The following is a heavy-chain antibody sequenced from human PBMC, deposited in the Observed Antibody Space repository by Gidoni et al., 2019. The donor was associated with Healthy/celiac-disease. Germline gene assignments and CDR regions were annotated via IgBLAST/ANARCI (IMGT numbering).Heavy chain of an antibody. V-gene: IGHV4-39*01. CDR2: IYYSGST. J-gene: IGHJ4*02. CDR3: ARRRRPYYFDY. Sequence: QLQLQESGPGLVKPSATLSLTCTVSGCSISSSSYYWGWIRQPPGKGLEWIGSIYYSGSTYYNPSLKSRVTISVDTSKNQFSLKLSSVTAADTAVYYCARRRRPYYFDYWGQGTLVTVSS. CDR1: GCSISSSSYY.